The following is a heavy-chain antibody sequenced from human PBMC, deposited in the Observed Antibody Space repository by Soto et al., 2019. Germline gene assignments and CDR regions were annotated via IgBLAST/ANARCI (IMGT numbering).Heavy chain of an antibody. D-gene: IGHD3-9*01. CDR1: GGSFSGYY. J-gene: IGHJ6*02. CDR2: INHSGST. Sequence: SETLSLTCAVYGGSFSGYYWSWIRQPPGKGLEWIGEINHSGSTNYNPSLKSRVTISVDTSKNQFSLKLSSVTAADTAVYYCARAVLRYFDWLLFSPYGMDVWGQGTTVTVS. CDR3: ARAVLRYFDWLLFSPYGMDV. V-gene: IGHV4-34*01.